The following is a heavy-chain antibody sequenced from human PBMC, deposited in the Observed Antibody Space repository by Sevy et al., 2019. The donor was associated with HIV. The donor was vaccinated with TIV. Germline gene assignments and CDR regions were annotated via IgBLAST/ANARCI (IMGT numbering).Heavy chain of an antibody. CDR3: ARDISPSNYYGSGSYVY. Sequence: GGSLRLSCAASRFTFSSYAMSWVRQAPGKGLEWVSTISSSGVSTYYSDSVKGRFTISRDNSKNTLHLQMNSLRAEDTAVYYCARDISPSNYYGSGSYVYWGHGTQVTVSS. CDR2: ISSSGVST. V-gene: IGHV3-23*01. CDR1: RFTFSSYA. J-gene: IGHJ4*01. D-gene: IGHD3-10*01.